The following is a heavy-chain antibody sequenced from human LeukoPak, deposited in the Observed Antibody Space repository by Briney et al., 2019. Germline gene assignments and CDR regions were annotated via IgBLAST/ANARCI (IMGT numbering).Heavy chain of an antibody. J-gene: IGHJ6*03. V-gene: IGHV3-66*01. CDR2: IYSDGTT. Sequence: GGSLRLSCAASGFTVSSYYMSWVRQAPRKGLERVSVIYSDGTTNYEDSVKRRFTISRDNPKNTLYLQMYSLRAEDTAVYYCARERPNSYDSSGYACYYFYMDVWGKGTTVTISS. CDR1: GFTVSSYY. D-gene: IGHD3-22*01. CDR3: ARERPNSYDSSGYACYYFYMDV.